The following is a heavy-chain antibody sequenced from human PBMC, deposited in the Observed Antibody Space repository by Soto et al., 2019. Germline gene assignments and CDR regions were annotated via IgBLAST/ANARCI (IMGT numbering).Heavy chain of an antibody. D-gene: IGHD3-3*01. V-gene: IGHV2-5*02. CDR1: GFSLSTSGAA. CDR2: IYWDGGK. J-gene: IGHJ5*02. Sequence: QINLIESGPTLVNPTQTLTLTCTFSGFSLSTSGAAVGWVRQPPGRALEWLALIYWDGGKRYNASLGNRLTITKDTSMNNAVLTLTNVDPADTATYYCAHRATMTIFGLIIDNGIWFDPWGQGTRVIVSS. CDR3: AHRATMTIFGLIIDNGIWFDP.